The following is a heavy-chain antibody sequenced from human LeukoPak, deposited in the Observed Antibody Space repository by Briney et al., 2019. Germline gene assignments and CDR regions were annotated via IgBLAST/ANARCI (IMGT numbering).Heavy chain of an antibody. V-gene: IGHV3-33*06. J-gene: IGHJ4*02. Sequence: PGRSLRLSCAASGFTFSDYGMHWVRQAPGKGLEWVAVIWYDGSNIYYADSVKGRFTISRDNSKNTLYLQMNSLRAEDTAVYYCAKGLYDILTGYYPLFDYWGQGTLVTVSS. CDR2: IWYDGSNI. D-gene: IGHD3-9*01. CDR1: GFTFSDYG. CDR3: AKGLYDILTGYYPLFDY.